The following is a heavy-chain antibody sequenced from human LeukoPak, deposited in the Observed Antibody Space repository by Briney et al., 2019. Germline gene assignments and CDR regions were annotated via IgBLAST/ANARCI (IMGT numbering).Heavy chain of an antibody. D-gene: IGHD1-7*01. CDR3: ATCLITGTTVFDY. CDR1: GGSFSGYY. V-gene: IGHV4-34*01. CDR2: INHRVST. Sequence: SETLSLTCAVYGGSFSGYYWSWIRQPPGKGLGWIGEINHRVSTNYTPSLKSRVTISVDTSNNQFSLKLSSVTAADTAVYYCATCLITGTTVFDYWGQGTLVTVSS. J-gene: IGHJ4*02.